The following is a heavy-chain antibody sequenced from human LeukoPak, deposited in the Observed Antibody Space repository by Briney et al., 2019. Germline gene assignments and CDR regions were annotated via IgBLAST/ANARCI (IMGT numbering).Heavy chain of an antibody. D-gene: IGHD6-13*01. Sequence: SETLSLTCTVSGGSISSHYWSWIRQPPGKGLEWIGYIYYSGSTNYNPSLKSRVTISVDTSKNQFSLKLSSVTAADTAVYYCARGRSKIAAAGTYFDYWGQGTLVTVSS. CDR3: ARGRSKIAAAGTYFDY. CDR1: GGSISSHY. V-gene: IGHV4-59*11. J-gene: IGHJ4*02. CDR2: IYYSGST.